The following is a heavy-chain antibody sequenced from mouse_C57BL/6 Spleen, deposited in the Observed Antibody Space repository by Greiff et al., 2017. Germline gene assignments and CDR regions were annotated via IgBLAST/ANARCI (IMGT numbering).Heavy chain of an antibody. CDR2: IYPGDGDT. CDR1: GYAFSSSW. J-gene: IGHJ2*01. CDR3: ARDYGSSYDIDY. Sequence: QVQLQQSGPELVKPGASVKISCKASGYAFSSSWMNWVKQRPGKGLEWIGRIYPGDGDTNYNGKFKGKATLTADKSSSTAYMQLSSLTSEDSAVYFCARDYGSSYDIDYWGQGTTLTVSS. V-gene: IGHV1-82*01. D-gene: IGHD1-1*01.